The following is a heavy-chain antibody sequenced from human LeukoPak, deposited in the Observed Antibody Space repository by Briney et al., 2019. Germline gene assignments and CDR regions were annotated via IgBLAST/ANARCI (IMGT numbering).Heavy chain of an antibody. Sequence: SETLSLTCTVSGDSITSISSSSYYWSWIRQSPGKGLEWIGYIYYSGSTNYNPSLKSRVTISVDTSKNQFSLKLSSVTAADTAVYYCARGEMATIEDAFDIWGQGTMVTVSS. D-gene: IGHD5-24*01. V-gene: IGHV4-61*01. J-gene: IGHJ3*02. CDR2: IYYSGST. CDR3: ARGEMATIEDAFDI. CDR1: GDSITSISSSSYY.